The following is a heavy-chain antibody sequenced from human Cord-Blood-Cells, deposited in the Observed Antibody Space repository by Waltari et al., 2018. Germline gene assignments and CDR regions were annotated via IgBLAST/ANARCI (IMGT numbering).Heavy chain of an antibody. V-gene: IGHV3-30-3*01. J-gene: IGHJ4*02. CDR3: ARVGVVPAAIPFDY. CDR1: GFTFSSYA. Sequence: QVQLVESGGGVVQPGRSLRLSCAASGFTFSSYAMHRVRQAPGKGLEWVAVIAYDGSNKYYADSVKGRFTISRDNSKNTLYLQMNSLRAEDTAVYYCARVGVVPAAIPFDYWGQGTLVTVSS. D-gene: IGHD2-2*01. CDR2: IAYDGSNK.